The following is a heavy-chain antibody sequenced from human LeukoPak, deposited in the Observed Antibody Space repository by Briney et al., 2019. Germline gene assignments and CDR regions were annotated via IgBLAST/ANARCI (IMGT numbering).Heavy chain of an antibody. J-gene: IGHJ3*02. V-gene: IGHV4-34*01. CDR1: GGSFSGYY. D-gene: IGHD2-15*01. Sequence: SETLSLTCAVYGGSFSGYYWSWIRQPPGKGLEWIGEINHSGSTNYNPSLKSRVTISVDTSKNQFSLKLSSVTAADTAVYYCARDYCSGGSCFLTDAFDIWGQGTMVTVSS. CDR2: INHSGST. CDR3: ARDYCSGGSCFLTDAFDI.